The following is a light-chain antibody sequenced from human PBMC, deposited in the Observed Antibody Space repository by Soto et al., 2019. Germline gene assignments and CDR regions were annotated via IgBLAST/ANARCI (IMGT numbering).Light chain of an antibody. CDR1: QSILRY. CDR2: AAS. V-gene: IGKV1-5*01. J-gene: IGKJ1*01. Sequence: DIQMTQSPSSLSASVGDRVTMTCGASQSILRYLHWYQQKPGKAPELLIYAASTLQSGVPSRFSGSGSGTEFTLTISSLQPDDFATYYCQQYNSYSQTFGQGTKVDIK. CDR3: QQYNSYSQT.